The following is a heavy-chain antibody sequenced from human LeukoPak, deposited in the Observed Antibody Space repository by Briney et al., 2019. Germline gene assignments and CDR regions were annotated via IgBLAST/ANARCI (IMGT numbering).Heavy chain of an antibody. D-gene: IGHD3-10*01. CDR1: GFTFTGYY. Sequence: ASAKVSCKASGFTFTGYYMHWVRQAPGQGLEWMGWINPNSGGTNYAQKFQGRVTMTRDTSITTAYMELTSLRSDDTAVYYCARDLFYSVSGTYYNVGRVFNYWGQGTLVTVSS. CDR2: INPNSGGT. CDR3: ARDLFYSVSGTYYNVGRVFNY. J-gene: IGHJ4*02. V-gene: IGHV1-2*02.